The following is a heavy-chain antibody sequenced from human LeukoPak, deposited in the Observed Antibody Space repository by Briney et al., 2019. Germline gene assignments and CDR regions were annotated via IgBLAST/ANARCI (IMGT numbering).Heavy chain of an antibody. V-gene: IGHV3-33*08. CDR1: GFTFSNYW. J-gene: IGHJ4*02. D-gene: IGHD3-22*01. CDR2: IWYDGSNK. CDR3: AREYYYDSSGYYYYFDY. Sequence: GGSLRLSCAASGFTFSNYWMSWVRQAPGKGLEWVAVIWYDGSNKYYADSVKGRFTISRDNSKNTLYLQMNSLRAEDTAVYYCAREYYYDSSGYYYYFDYWGQGTLVTVSS.